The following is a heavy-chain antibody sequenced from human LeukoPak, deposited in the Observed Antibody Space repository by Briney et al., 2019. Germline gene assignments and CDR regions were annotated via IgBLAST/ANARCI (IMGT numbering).Heavy chain of an antibody. J-gene: IGHJ4*02. V-gene: IGHV4-30-4*08. CDR2: IYYSGST. CDR1: GGSISSGGYY. CDR3: ARGPWLTLQNSGSYDY. D-gene: IGHD1-26*01. Sequence: PSQTLSLTCTVSGGSISSGGYYWSWIRQHPGKGLEWIGYIYYSGSTYYNPSLKSRVTISVDTSKNRFSLKLSSVTAADTAVYYCARGPWLTLQNSGSYDYWGQGTLVTVSS.